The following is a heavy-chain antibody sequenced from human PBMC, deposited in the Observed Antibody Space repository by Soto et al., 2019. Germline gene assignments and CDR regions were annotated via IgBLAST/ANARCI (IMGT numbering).Heavy chain of an antibody. J-gene: IGHJ4*02. D-gene: IGHD3-10*01. V-gene: IGHV5-51*03. CDR1: GYPFVTQW. Sequence: EVHLVQSGAEVKKPGESLRLSCEVSGYPFVTQWIAWLRQLPGKGLEWVGIIYPGDSDTIYSPSFQGHVTISADKSTSTAYLQWGSLKTSDTAIYYCARRGYFPGMAADYWGQGTLVTVSS. CDR3: ARRGYFPGMAADY. CDR2: IYPGDSDT.